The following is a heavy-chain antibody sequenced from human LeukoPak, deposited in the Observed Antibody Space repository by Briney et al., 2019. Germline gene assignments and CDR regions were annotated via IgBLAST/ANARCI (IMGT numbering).Heavy chain of an antibody. Sequence: PGGSLRLSCAASGFTFSSYAMSWVRQAPGKGLEWVSAISGSGGCTYYADSVKGRFTISRDNSKNTLYLQMNSLRAEDTAVYYCAKDPLRFLEWTWADDAFDIWGQGTMVTVSS. V-gene: IGHV3-23*01. CDR2: ISGSGGCT. J-gene: IGHJ3*02. CDR3: AKDPLRFLEWTWADDAFDI. CDR1: GFTFSSYA. D-gene: IGHD3-3*01.